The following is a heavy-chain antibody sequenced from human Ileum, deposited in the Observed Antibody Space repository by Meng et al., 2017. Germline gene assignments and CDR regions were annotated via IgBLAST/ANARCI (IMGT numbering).Heavy chain of an antibody. CDR2: IKQDGSVK. Sequence: GESLKISCAASGFTFSNYWMNWVRQAPGKGLEWVANIKQDGSVKYYVDSVKGRYTMSRDNAKNSLYLQMNSLRDEDASVYYCARQMAWVWGQGTLVTVSS. J-gene: IGHJ4*02. D-gene: IGHD5-24*01. V-gene: IGHV3-7*01. CDR1: GFTFSNYW. CDR3: ARQMAWV.